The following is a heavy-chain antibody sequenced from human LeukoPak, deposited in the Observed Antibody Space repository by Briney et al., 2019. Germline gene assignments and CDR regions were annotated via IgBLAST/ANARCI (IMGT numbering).Heavy chain of an antibody. CDR2: ISWNSGSI. J-gene: IGHJ4*02. V-gene: IGHV3-9*01. CDR1: GFTFDEYV. Sequence: GRSLRLSCAASGFTFDEYVMHWVRQAPGKGLEWVSGISWNSGSIDYADSVKGRFTISRDNVKNSLYLQMNSLRAEDTALYYCAKGGVYSNYDFFYFDYWGQGTLVTVSS. CDR3: AKGGVYSNYDFFYFDY. D-gene: IGHD4-11*01.